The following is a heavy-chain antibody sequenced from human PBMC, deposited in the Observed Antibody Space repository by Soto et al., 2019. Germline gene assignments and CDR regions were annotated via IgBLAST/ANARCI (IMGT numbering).Heavy chain of an antibody. CDR3: ARAQHSSSWYGGCGWFDP. Sequence: QVQLVQSGAEVKKPGASVKVSCKASGYTFTSYDINWVRQATGQGLEWMGWMNPNSGNTGYAQKYQGKDTITTNTAINRANMQRHSQRSEDTAVYYCARAQHSSSWYGGCGWFDPWGQGTRVTVS. J-gene: IGHJ5*02. CDR2: MNPNSGNT. D-gene: IGHD6-13*01. V-gene: IGHV1-8*01. CDR1: GYTFTSYD.